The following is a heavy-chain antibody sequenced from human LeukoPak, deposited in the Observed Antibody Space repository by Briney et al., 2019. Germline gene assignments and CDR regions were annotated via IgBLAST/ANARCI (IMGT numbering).Heavy chain of an antibody. V-gene: IGHV3-53*01. D-gene: IGHD1-26*01. J-gene: IGHJ4*02. Sequence: PGGSLRLSCAASGFTVSSSYMSWVRQAPGKGLDWVSIIYPGGSIYYADSVKGRFTISRDNSQNTLYLQMNSLRAEDTAVYFCAAREWGGYYFDYWGQGTLVTVS. CDR1: GFTVSSSY. CDR2: IYPGGSI. CDR3: AAREWGGYYFDY.